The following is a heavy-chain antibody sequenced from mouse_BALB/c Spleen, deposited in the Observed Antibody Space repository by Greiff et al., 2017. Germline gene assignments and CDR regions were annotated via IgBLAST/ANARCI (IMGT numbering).Heavy chain of an antibody. J-gene: IGHJ4*01. V-gene: IGHV3-2*02. CDR2: ISYSGST. CDR3: ARTFGAMDY. Sequence: EVQLQESGPGLVKPSQSLSLTCTVTGYSITSAYAWNWIRQFPGNKLEWMGYISYSGSTSYNPSLKSRISITRDTSKNQFFLQLNSVTTEDTATYYCARTFGAMDYWGQGTSVTVSS. CDR1: GYSITSAYA.